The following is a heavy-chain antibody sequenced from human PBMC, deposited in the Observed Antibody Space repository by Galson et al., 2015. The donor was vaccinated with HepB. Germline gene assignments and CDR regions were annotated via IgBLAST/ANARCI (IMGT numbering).Heavy chain of an antibody. D-gene: IGHD1-7*01. CDR2: VSGYDGSA. CDR1: GYDFNKYG. J-gene: IGHJ6*02. Sequence: SVKVSCKASGYDFNKYGLSWVRQAPGQGLEWMGWVSGYDGSANYAPKFQGRVTMTTEASTGTAFMEMRSLRSGDRAVYYCARDSRLELQLNNYYSYGMDVWGQGTAVVVS. CDR3: ARDSRLELQLNNYYSYGMDV. V-gene: IGHV1-18*01.